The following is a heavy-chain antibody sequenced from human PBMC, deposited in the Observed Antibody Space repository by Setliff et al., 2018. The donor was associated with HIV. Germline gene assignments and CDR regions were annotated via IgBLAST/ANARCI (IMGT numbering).Heavy chain of an antibody. CDR1: GDSVRSSRYY. CDR2: FYTSGST. Sequence: SETLSLTCTVSGDSVRSSRYYWSWIRQPAGMGLEWIGRFYTSGSTNYNPSLKSRVTMSVDTSKNQFSLKVRYVTAADTAIYYCAREIWGQVAHVPYGMDVWGQGTTVTVSS. CDR3: AREIWGQVAHVPYGMDV. J-gene: IGHJ6*02. V-gene: IGHV4-61*02. D-gene: IGHD5-12*01.